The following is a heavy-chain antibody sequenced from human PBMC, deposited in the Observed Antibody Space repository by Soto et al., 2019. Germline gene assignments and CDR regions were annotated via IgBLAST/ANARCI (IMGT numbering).Heavy chain of an antibody. CDR1: GFTFSSYW. CDR2: INSDGSST. Sequence: GGSLRLSCAASGFTFSSYWMHWVRQAPGKGLVWVSRINSDGSSTSYADSVKGRFTISRDNAKNTLYLQMNSLRAEDTAVYYCAREGSGYDLWYYYYYYMDVWGKGTTVTVSS. CDR3: AREGSGYDLWYYYYYYMDV. J-gene: IGHJ6*03. V-gene: IGHV3-74*01. D-gene: IGHD5-12*01.